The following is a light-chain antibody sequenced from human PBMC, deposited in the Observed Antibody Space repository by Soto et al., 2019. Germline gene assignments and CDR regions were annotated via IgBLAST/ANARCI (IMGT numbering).Light chain of an antibody. CDR1: QNIFQSFNNKNY. Sequence: DIVMTQSPDSLAVSLGERATINCRSSQNIFQSFNNKNYLAWYQQKPGQPPKLLIYWASTRESGVPDRFSGSGSGTDFTLNISSLQAEDVAVYFCQQYYTTPRWTFGQGTKVEIK. J-gene: IGKJ1*01. CDR2: WAS. V-gene: IGKV4-1*01. CDR3: QQYYTTPRWT.